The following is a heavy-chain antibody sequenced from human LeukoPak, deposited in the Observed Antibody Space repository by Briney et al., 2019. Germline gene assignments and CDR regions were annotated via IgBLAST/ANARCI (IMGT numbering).Heavy chain of an antibody. D-gene: IGHD2-15*01. CDR3: ARARGIVVLVASTYYFDY. J-gene: IGHJ4*02. CDR1: GFSFSTYW. V-gene: IGHV3-7*01. Sequence: GGSLRLSCAATGFSFSTYWMAWVRQAPGKGLEWVANIKQDGSEKYYVDSVKGRFTISRDNAKNSLYLQMNSLRAEDTAVYYCARARGIVVLVASTYYFDYWGQGTLVTVSS. CDR2: IKQDGSEK.